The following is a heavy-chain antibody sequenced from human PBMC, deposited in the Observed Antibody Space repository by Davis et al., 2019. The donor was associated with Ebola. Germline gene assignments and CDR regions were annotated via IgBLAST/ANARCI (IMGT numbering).Heavy chain of an antibody. CDR3: ARDNRVTTVTTLGY. V-gene: IGHV1-18*01. CDR1: GYTFTSYG. CDR2: ISAYNGNT. D-gene: IGHD4-17*01. Sequence: ASVKVSCKASGYTFTSYGISWVRQAPGQGLEWMGWISAYNGNTNYAQKLQGRVTMTTDTSTSTAYMELRSLRSDDTAVYYCARDNRVTTVTTLGYWGQGTLVTVSS. J-gene: IGHJ4*02.